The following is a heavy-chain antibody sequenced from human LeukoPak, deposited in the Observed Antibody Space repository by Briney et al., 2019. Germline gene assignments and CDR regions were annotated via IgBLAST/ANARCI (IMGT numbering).Heavy chain of an antibody. CDR1: GFACKNYR. Sequence: GGSLRLSCTASGFACKNYRMTWVRQAPGKGLEGVASMKDDGNEIQYVDSVKGRFTISRDNAKNSLYMQMNTLRDEDTAVYYCARTRATNDYWGQGTLVTVSS. D-gene: IGHD2-8*01. CDR3: ARTRATNDY. J-gene: IGHJ4*02. V-gene: IGHV3-7*01. CDR2: MKDDGNEI.